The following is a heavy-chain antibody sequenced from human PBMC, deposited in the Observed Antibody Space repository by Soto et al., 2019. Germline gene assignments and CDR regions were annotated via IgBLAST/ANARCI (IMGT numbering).Heavy chain of an antibody. CDR2: IYYLGST. D-gene: IGHD3-10*01. CDR3: ARDGYDGSGSPYPAF. V-gene: IGHV4-59*01. CDR1: GGSMSEYF. J-gene: IGHJ4*02. Sequence: LSLTCTVSGGSMSEYFWSWVRQSPGKGLEWIGYIYYLGSTDYNPSLKSRVTISVDTSKRQFSLRLTSVTAADTAVYYCARDGYDGSGSPYPAFWGPGTQVTVSS.